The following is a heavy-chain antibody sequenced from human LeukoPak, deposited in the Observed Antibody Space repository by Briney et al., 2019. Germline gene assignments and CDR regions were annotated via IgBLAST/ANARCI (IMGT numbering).Heavy chain of an antibody. CDR3: ARTTQRDYYYYGMAV. J-gene: IGHJ6*02. V-gene: IGHV3-23*01. CDR1: GFSLRSYA. Sequence: GAFLSLSCAASGFSLRSYAMNWVRQAPGKGLEWVSVISGGGDTSYANSVNGRFTISRDNSKNTLYLQMLSLRAEDTATYYCARTTQRDYYYYGMAVWGQGTTVTVSS. D-gene: IGHD1-1*01. CDR2: ISGGGDTS.